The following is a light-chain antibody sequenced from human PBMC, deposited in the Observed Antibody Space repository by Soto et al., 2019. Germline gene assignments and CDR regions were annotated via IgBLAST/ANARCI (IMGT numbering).Light chain of an antibody. CDR2: EDR. CDR3: QALDSSSVV. CDR1: KLGDRF. Sequence: SYELTQSPSVSVSPGQTASITCSGDKLGDRFAYWYQQKPGQSPVVVIYEDRKRPSGIPERFSGSNSGNTAPLTISGTQAMDEADYYCQALDSSSVVVGGGTKLTVL. V-gene: IGLV3-1*01. J-gene: IGLJ2*01.